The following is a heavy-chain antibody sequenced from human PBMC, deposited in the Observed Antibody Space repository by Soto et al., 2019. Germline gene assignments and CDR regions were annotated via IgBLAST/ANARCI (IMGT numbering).Heavy chain of an antibody. Sequence: QVQLQESGPGLVKPSETLSLTCTVSGGSISSYYWSWIRQPPGKGLEWIGYIYYSGSTNYNPSLKSRVTISVDTSKNQFSLKLSSVTAADTAVYYCARESADSCYDIGRGYFDYWGQGTLVTVSS. D-gene: IGHD5-12*01. J-gene: IGHJ4*02. CDR2: IYYSGST. V-gene: IGHV4-59*01. CDR3: ARESADSCYDIGRGYFDY. CDR1: GGSISSYY.